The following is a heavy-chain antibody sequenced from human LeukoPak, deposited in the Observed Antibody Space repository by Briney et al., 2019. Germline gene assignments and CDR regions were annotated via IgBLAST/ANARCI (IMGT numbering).Heavy chain of an antibody. V-gene: IGHV1-69*01. CDR1: GGTFSNYV. CDR3: ATVLAYYSDSSGYSD. Sequence: GSSVKVSCKASGGTFSNYVFSWVRQAPGQGLEWMGGLIPIFDSADYAQKFRGRVTFTADESANTAHMELSSLRSEDTAVYYCATVLAYYSDSSGYSDWGQGTLVIVSS. D-gene: IGHD3-22*01. J-gene: IGHJ4*02. CDR2: LIPIFDSA.